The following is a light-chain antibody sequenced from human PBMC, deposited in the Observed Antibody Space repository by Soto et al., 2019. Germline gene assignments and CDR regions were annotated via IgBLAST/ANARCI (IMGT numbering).Light chain of an antibody. Sequence: TQSPSALSASVRDRVTITCRESKSISRYFNWYQQKTGNXPXXLIYDAYTLESGVSSRFSGNGSGTQFTLTGNRLRNDGSATYYCRQYNVPWTFGQGRKVDI. CDR2: DAY. J-gene: IGKJ1*01. V-gene: IGKV1-13*02. CDR3: RQYNVPWT. CDR1: KSISRY.